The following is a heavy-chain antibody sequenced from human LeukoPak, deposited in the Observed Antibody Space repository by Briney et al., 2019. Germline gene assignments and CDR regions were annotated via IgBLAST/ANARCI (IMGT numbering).Heavy chain of an antibody. J-gene: IGHJ3*02. CDR1: GFTFSSSV. D-gene: IGHD4-17*01. Sequence: GGSLRLSCAASGFTFSSSVMNWVRQAPGKGLEWVSGISASGGTTYYADSVKGRFTISRDNSKNTPYLQMNSLRGEDTAVYFCAKDPTVTTFSGAFDIWGQGTMVTVSS. CDR2: ISASGGTT. V-gene: IGHV3-23*01. CDR3: AKDPTVTTFSGAFDI.